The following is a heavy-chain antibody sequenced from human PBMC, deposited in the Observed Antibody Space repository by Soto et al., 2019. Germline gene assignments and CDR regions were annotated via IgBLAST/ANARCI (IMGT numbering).Heavy chain of an antibody. Sequence: PSETLSLTCAVYGGSFSGYYWSWIRQPPGKGLEWIGEINHSGSTNYNPSLKSRVTISVDTSKNQFSLKLSSVTAADTAVYYCARILTHYDYIWGGYRHYLFAYRGRGSLVPVSS. CDR1: GGSFSGYY. CDR2: INHSGST. J-gene: IGHJ4*02. V-gene: IGHV4-34*01. D-gene: IGHD3-16*01. CDR3: ARILTHYDYIWGGYRHYLFAY.